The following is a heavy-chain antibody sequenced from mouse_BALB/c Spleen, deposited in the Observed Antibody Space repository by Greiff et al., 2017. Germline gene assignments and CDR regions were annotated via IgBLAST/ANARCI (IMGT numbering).Heavy chain of an antibody. D-gene: IGHD1-1*01. Sequence: EVKLVESGGGLVQPGGSRKLSCAASGFTFSSFGMHWVRQAPEKGLEWVAYISSGSSTIYYADTVKGRFTISRDNPKNTLFLQMTSLRSEDTAMYYCARDRDYGSSYNYAMDYWGQGTSVTVSS. CDR2: ISSGSSTI. J-gene: IGHJ4*01. CDR3: ARDRDYGSSYNYAMDY. CDR1: GFTFSSFG. V-gene: IGHV5-17*02.